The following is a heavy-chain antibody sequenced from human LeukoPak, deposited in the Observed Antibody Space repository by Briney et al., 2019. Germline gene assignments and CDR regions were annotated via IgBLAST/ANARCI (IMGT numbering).Heavy chain of an antibody. CDR1: GFTFSSYG. V-gene: IGHV3-21*01. J-gene: IGHJ4*02. CDR2: ISSSSSYI. Sequence: PGGSLRLSCAASGFTFSSYGMNWVRQAPGKGLEWVSSISSSSSYIYYADSVKGRFTISRDNAKNSLYLQMNSLRAEDTAVYHCARDRSSGWFDFDYWGQGTLVTVSS. D-gene: IGHD6-19*01. CDR3: ARDRSSGWFDFDY.